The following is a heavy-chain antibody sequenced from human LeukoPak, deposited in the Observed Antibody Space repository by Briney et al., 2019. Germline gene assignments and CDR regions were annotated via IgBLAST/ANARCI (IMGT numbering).Heavy chain of an antibody. CDR3: ARGYMKSGFDY. V-gene: IGHV6-1*01. J-gene: IGHJ4*02. Sequence: SQTLSLTCAISGDSVSSDITAWNRNTPSQSLDLEWLRRTYYSSRWSNDYAVSVESRITINPDTTWNQFSLQLKSVTPEDTALYYCARGYMKSGFDYWGQGTLVTVSS. CDR2: TYYSSRWSN. CDR1: GDSVSSDITA. D-gene: IGHD1-1*01.